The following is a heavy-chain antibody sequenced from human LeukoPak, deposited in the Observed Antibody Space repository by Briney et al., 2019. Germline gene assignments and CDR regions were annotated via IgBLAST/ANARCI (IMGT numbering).Heavy chain of an antibody. Sequence: SETLSLTCTVSGGSISSHYWSWIRQPQGKGLEWIGYIYYSGSTNYNPSLKSRVTISVDTSKNQFSLKLSSVTAADTAVYYCARGGAASFWGQGTLVTVSS. V-gene: IGHV4-59*11. J-gene: IGHJ4*02. D-gene: IGHD1-26*01. CDR1: GGSISSHY. CDR3: ARGGAASF. CDR2: IYYSGST.